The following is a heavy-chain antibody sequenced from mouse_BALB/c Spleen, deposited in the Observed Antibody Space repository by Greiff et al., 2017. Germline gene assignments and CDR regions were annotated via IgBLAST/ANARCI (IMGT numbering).Heavy chain of an antibody. CDR1: GFTFNTYA. D-gene: IGHD2-14*01. Sequence: DAGGGLVQPKGSLKLSCAASGFTFNTYAMNWVRQAPGKGLEWVARIRSKSNNYATYYADSVKDRFTISRDDSQSMLYLQMNNLKTEDTAMYYCVRQGGYDGDYYAMDYWGQGTSVTVSS. CDR3: VRQGGYDGDYYAMDY. J-gene: IGHJ4*01. V-gene: IGHV10-1*02. CDR2: IRSKSNNYAT.